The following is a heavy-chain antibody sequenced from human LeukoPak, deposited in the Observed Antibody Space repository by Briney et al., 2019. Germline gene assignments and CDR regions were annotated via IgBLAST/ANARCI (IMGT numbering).Heavy chain of an antibody. CDR3: AKGMEDYYYGSGRQTYYYYGMDV. CDR2: ISGSGDST. Sequence: GGSLRLSCAASGFTFSSYAMSWVRQAPGKGLEWVSAISGSGDSTYYADSVKGRFTISRDNSKNTLYLQMNSLRAEDTAVYYCAKGMEDYYYGSGRQTYYYYGMDVWGKGTTVTVSS. J-gene: IGHJ6*04. D-gene: IGHD3-10*01. V-gene: IGHV3-23*01. CDR1: GFTFSSYA.